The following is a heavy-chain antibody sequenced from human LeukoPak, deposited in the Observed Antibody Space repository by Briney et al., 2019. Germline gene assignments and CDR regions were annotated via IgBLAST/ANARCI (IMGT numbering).Heavy chain of an antibody. V-gene: IGHV1-69*05. D-gene: IGHD3-10*01. Sequence: SVNVSCSASGGTFSSYAISWVRQAPGQGLEWMGGIIPIFGTANYAQKFQGRVTITTDESTSTAYMELSSLRSEDTAVYYCVTPGRGYYGSRSAVSLWGQGALVTVSS. CDR2: IIPIFGTA. CDR3: VTPGRGYYGSRSAVSL. J-gene: IGHJ4*02. CDR1: GGTFSSYA.